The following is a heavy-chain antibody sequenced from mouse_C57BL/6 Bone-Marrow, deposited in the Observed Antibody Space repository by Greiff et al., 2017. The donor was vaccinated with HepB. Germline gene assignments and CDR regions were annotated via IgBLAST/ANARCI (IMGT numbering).Heavy chain of an antibody. J-gene: IGHJ2*01. CDR3: ARHSSYDYYFDY. V-gene: IGHV5-6*01. D-gene: IGHD2-4*01. CDR1: GFTFSSYG. CDR2: ISSGGSYT. Sequence: EVQLQESGGDLVKPGGSLKLSCAASGFTFSSYGMSWVRQTPDKRLEWVATISSGGSYTYSPDSVKGRFTISRDNAKNTLYLQMSSLKSEDTAMYYCARHSSYDYYFDYWGQGTTLTVSS.